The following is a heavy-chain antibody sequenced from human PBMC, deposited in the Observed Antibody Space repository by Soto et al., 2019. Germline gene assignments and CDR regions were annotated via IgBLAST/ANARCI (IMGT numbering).Heavy chain of an antibody. CDR2: IWYDGSNK. CDR1: GFTFSSYG. V-gene: IGHV3-33*01. D-gene: IGHD2-15*01. CDR3: AREKSPLMVAATLGY. J-gene: IGHJ4*02. Sequence: QVQLVESGGGVVQPGRSLRLSCAASGFTFSSYGMHWVRQAPGKGLEWVAVIWYDGSNKYYADSVKGRFTISRDNSKNMLYLQMNGLRAEDTAVYYCAREKSPLMVAATLGYWGQGTLVTVSS.